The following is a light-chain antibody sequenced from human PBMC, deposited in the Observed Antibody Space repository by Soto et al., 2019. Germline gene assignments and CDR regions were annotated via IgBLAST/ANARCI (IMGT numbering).Light chain of an antibody. V-gene: IGKV3-15*01. CDR3: QDYAYLLGA. CDR2: GSS. J-gene: IGKJ1*01. Sequence: ASQSVSSNLAWYQQKPGQPPRLLIYGSSTRATGIPARFSCSGSRTEFTFICGIVQSEDPVFYSFQDYAYLLGAFAQGTKVDI. CDR1: QSVSSN.